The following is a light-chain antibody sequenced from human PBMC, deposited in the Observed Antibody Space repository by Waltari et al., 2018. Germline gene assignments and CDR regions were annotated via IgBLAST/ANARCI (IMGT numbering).Light chain of an antibody. CDR2: DAP. CDR1: QAISSA. CDR3: QQYNRYPQT. J-gene: IGKJ2*01. Sequence: DRVAITCRASQAISSALAWYQQKPGKAPELLTYDAPSLHRRVPSRFSGSGSRTEFTLTISNLQAEDVATYFWQQYNRYPQTFGPGTRVEVK. V-gene: IGKV1-13*02.